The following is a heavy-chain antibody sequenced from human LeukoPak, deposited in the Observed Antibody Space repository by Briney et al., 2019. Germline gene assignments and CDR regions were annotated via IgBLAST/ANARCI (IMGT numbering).Heavy chain of an antibody. Sequence: GGSLRLSCTTSGFTFSTYSMSWVRQAPGKGLEWVSAINDDTPYYADSVKCRFTVSRDNSKNTLYLQLNSLRAEDTAVYYCAELGITVIGGVWGKGTTVTISS. J-gene: IGHJ6*04. CDR3: AELGITVIGGV. CDR1: GFTFSTYS. CDR2: INDDTP. D-gene: IGHD3-10*02. V-gene: IGHV3-23*01.